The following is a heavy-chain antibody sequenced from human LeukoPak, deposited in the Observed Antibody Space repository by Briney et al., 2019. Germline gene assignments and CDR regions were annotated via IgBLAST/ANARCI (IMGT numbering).Heavy chain of an antibody. J-gene: IGHJ4*02. V-gene: IGHV4-31*03. CDR1: GGSINSGAYY. CDR3: ATISTHDSIRYRDY. D-gene: IGHD3-22*01. Sequence: PSETLSLTCTVSGGSINSGAYYWTWIRQHPGKGLEWIGHIYYSGGPYYNPSLKSRVSMSVDTSKNQFSLKLSSVIAADTAVYYCATISTHDSIRYRDYWGQGTLVTVSS. CDR2: IYYSGGP.